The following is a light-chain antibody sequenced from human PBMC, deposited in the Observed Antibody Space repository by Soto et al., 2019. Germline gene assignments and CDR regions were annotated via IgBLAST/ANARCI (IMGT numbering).Light chain of an antibody. CDR2: AAS. J-gene: IGKJ2*01. CDR3: QQSLGIPYT. Sequence: DTQMTQSPSSLSASVGDRVTITCRASQTITGYLNWYQQKPGKAPKLLIYAASSLQSGVPSRFSGSGSGTDFTLTISNLQPEDFATYYCQQSLGIPYTFGQGTKLEI. CDR1: QTITGY. V-gene: IGKV1-39*01.